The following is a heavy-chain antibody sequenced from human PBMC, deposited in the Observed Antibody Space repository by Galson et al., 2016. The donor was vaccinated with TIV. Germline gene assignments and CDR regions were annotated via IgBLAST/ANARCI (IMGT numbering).Heavy chain of an antibody. D-gene: IGHD1-26*01. J-gene: IGHJ3*01. Sequence: SLRLSCAASGFSFRNYVMSWVRLAPGKGLEWVSSLSLSGAYTYYADSVKGRFTISRDSAKYTLFLQLNSLRAGDTAIYYCAKVGKSGDYSWDAFDVWGQGTVVTVSS. CDR3: AKVGKSGDYSWDAFDV. CDR1: GFSFRNYV. CDR2: LSLSGAYT. V-gene: IGHV3-23*01.